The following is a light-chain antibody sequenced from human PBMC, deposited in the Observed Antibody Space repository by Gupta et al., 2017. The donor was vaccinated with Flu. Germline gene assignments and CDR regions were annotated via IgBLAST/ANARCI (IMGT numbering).Light chain of an antibody. V-gene: IGLV2-23*02. Sequence: TTSCSAGSSDDVSDNLDVWYQQHPGKAAQLIIYEVRRWRSAGASRFSGSKSGNTASLTITARQEDEEADYYCCSYAGTGCLVLFGAGTRLTVL. CDR3: CSYAGTGCLVL. J-gene: IGLJ3*02. CDR2: EVR. CDR1: SSDDVSDNL.